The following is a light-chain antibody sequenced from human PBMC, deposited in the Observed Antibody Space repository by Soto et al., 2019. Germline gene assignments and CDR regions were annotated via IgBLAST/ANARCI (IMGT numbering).Light chain of an antibody. CDR1: QSISSSY. J-gene: IGKJ4*02. CDR2: DEX. CDR3: QQYGSSPTRT. Sequence: MLTQCAATLSLSPGESATLSCGASQSISSSYLAGYEQKPGLAPRILXXDEXSRATGIPERFIGSGSGRDFTLTISRLEPEDFSVYYCQQYGSSPTRTFGGGTKVDIK. V-gene: IGKV3D-20*01.